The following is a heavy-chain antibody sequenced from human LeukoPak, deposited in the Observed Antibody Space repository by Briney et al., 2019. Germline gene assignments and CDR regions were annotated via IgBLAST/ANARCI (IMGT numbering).Heavy chain of an antibody. D-gene: IGHD3-10*01. CDR2: FSTSSGTI. Sequence: GGSLRLSCAASGFTFSSFSMNWVRQAPGKGLEWVSYFSTSSGTISYADSVKGRFTISRDDAENSLYLQMNSLRDEDTAVYYRARDKDFGFDYWGQGTLVTVSS. CDR1: GFTFSSFS. J-gene: IGHJ4*02. V-gene: IGHV3-48*02. CDR3: ARDKDFGFDY.